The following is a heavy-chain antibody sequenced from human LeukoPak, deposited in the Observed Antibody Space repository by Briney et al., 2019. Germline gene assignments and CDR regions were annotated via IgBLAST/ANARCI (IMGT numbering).Heavy chain of an antibody. CDR1: GFTFSSHW. Sequence: TGGSLRLSCAASGFTFSSHWMHWVRQGPGNGLVWVSHINNDGTNTTYADSVKGRFTISRDNAKSTLYLQMNSLRAEDTAVYYCAKDKWIGTYLHYYYGMDAWGQGTTVTVSS. CDR3: AKDKWIGTYLHYYYGMDA. CDR2: INNDGTNT. V-gene: IGHV3-74*01. D-gene: IGHD3-10*01. J-gene: IGHJ6*02.